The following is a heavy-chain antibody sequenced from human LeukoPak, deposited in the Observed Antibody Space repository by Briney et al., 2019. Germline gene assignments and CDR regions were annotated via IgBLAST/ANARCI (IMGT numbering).Heavy chain of an antibody. V-gene: IGHV3-23*01. J-gene: IGHJ4*02. CDR2: ISGSGGST. D-gene: IGHD6-6*01. CDR1: GFTFSSYA. Sequence: GGSLRLSCAASGFTFSSYAMSWVRQAPGKGLEWVSAISGSGGSTYYADSVKGRFTISRDNSKNTPYLQMNSLRAEDTAVYYCAKVGGKQLAALDYWGQGTLVTVSS. CDR3: AKVGGKQLAALDY.